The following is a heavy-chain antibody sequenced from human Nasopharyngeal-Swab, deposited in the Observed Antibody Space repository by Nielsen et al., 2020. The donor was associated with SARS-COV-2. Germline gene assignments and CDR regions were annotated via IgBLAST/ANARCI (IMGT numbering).Heavy chain of an antibody. Sequence: WIRQPPGKALEWLARIDWDDETYYSTSLKTRLTISKGTSKNQVVLRMTNMGPADTATYYCARVRRDEDTAMARYYYYYHMDVWGLGTTVTVSS. V-gene: IGHV2-70*11. CDR3: ARVRRDEDTAMARYYYYYHMDV. CDR2: IDWDDET. D-gene: IGHD5-18*01. J-gene: IGHJ6*03.